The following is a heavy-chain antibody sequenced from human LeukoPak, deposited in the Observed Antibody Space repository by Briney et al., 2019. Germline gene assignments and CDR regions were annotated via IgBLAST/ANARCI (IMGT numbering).Heavy chain of an antibody. J-gene: IGHJ4*02. D-gene: IGHD5-18*01. CDR1: GFTFSSYW. V-gene: IGHV3-30-3*01. CDR2: ISYDGSNK. Sequence: GGSLRLSCAASGFTFSSYWMSWVRQAPGKGLEWVAVISYDGSNKYYADSVKGRFTISRDNSKNTLYLQMNSLRAEDTAVYYCAREAGRWSYGQFDYWGQGTLVTVSS. CDR3: AREAGRWSYGQFDY.